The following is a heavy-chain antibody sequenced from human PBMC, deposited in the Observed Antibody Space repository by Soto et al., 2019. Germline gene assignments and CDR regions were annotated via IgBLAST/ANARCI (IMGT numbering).Heavy chain of an antibody. Sequence: SVKVSCKASGYTFTMYYMHWVVQSAVQWREWMGIINPSGGSTSYAQKFQGRVTMTRDTSTSTVYMELSSLRSEDTAVYYCARDQPGDSSSCNRQDAFDIWGQGTMVTVSS. CDR2: INPSGGST. V-gene: IGHV1-46*01. CDR3: ARDQPGDSSSCNRQDAFDI. J-gene: IGHJ3*02. CDR1: GYTFTMYY. D-gene: IGHD6-13*01.